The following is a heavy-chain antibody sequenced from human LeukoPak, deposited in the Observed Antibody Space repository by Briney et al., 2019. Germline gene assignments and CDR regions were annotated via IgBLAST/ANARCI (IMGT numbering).Heavy chain of an antibody. Sequence: TGGSLRLSCAASGLTFSSYWMHCVRQAPGKGLVWVSRINIDGSSTNYADSVKGRFTISRDNAKNTLYLQMNSLRAEDTAVYYCASAVYYGSGTYVPWGQGTLVTVSS. J-gene: IGHJ5*02. D-gene: IGHD3-10*01. CDR2: INIDGSST. V-gene: IGHV3-74*01. CDR1: GLTFSSYW. CDR3: ASAVYYGSGTYVP.